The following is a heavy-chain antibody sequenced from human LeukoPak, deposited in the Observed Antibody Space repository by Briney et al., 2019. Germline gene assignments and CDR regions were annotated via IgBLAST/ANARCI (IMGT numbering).Heavy chain of an antibody. Sequence: GGSLRLSCAASGFTFSSYAMHWVRQAPGKGLEWVAVISYDGSNIYYADSVKGRFTISRDNSKNTLYLQMNSLRAEDTAVYYCAAGIAAALDYWGQGTLVTVSS. CDR2: ISYDGSNI. V-gene: IGHV3-30-3*01. J-gene: IGHJ4*02. CDR1: GFTFSSYA. CDR3: AAGIAAALDY. D-gene: IGHD6-13*01.